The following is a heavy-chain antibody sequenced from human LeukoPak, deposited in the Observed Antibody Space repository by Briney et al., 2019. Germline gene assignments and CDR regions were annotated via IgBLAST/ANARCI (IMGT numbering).Heavy chain of an antibody. CDR3: ARHRDRGIAAAGIDY. V-gene: IGHV4-39*01. J-gene: IGHJ4*02. CDR2: IYYSGST. D-gene: IGHD6-13*01. CDR1: GGSISSSSYY. Sequence: SQTLSLTCTASGGSISSSSYYWGWIRQPPGKGLEWIGSIYYSGSTYYNPSLKSRVTISVDTSKNQFSLKLSSVTAADTAVYYCARHRDRGIAAAGIDYWGQGTLVTVSS.